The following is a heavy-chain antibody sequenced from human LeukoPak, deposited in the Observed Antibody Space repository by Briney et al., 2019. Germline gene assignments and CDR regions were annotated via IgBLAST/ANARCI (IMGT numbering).Heavy chain of an antibody. V-gene: IGHV4-59*08. CDR2: IYYSGTT. D-gene: IGHD6-25*01. CDR3: ARHESGGTYPLHD. J-gene: IGHJ4*02. CDR1: GASITKYY. Sequence: NPSETLSLTCSVSGASITKYYWSWFRQSSGKGRDWIGYIYYSGTTNSNPSLQSRLTISLDMSKNQLSLKLNYVTAADTAIYYCARHESGGTYPLHDWGQGIQVTVSS.